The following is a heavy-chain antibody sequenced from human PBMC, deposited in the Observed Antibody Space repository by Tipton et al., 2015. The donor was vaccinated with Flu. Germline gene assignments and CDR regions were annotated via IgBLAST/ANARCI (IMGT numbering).Heavy chain of an antibody. D-gene: IGHD2-21*01. J-gene: IGHJ6*02. CDR1: GFTFTSYD. CDR3: AGGGIAPYSYGLDV. Sequence: QLVQSGAEVKKPGASVKVSCKASGFTFTSYDINWVRQATGQGLEWMGWMNPSSGNTGYAQKFQGRVTMTRNTSMSTAYMELSSLRSEDTAVYYCAGGGIAPYSYGLDVWGQGTTVTVSS. V-gene: IGHV1-8*01. CDR2: MNPSSGNT.